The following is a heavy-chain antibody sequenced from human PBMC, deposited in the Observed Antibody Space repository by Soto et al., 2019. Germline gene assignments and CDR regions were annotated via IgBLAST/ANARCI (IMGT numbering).Heavy chain of an antibody. D-gene: IGHD3-3*01. CDR2: IYYSGST. Sequence: LPETLSLTCTVSGDSISSYYWSWIRQPPGKGLEWIGYIYYSGSTNYNPSLKSRVTISVDTSKNQFSLKLSSVTAADTAVYYCARVDFWSGYYMEPIDPWGQGTLVTVSS. V-gene: IGHV4-59*01. CDR3: ARVDFWSGYYMEPIDP. J-gene: IGHJ5*02. CDR1: GDSISSYY.